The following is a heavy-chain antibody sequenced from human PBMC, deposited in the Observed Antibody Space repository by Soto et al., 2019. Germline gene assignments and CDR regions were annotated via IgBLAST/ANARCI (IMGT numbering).Heavy chain of an antibody. CDR1: GDSISSSSYY. V-gene: IGHV4-39*01. Sequence: SETLSLTCAVSGDSISSSSYYWGWIRQPPGKGLEYIGSISYSGSTYYNPSLKSRVTISVDTSKNQFSLKMSSVTAADTAVYYCARLSMITFGEVVVTRRPNWFDPWGQGTLVTVSS. J-gene: IGHJ5*02. CDR3: ARLSMITFGEVVVTRRPNWFDP. D-gene: IGHD3-16*02. CDR2: ISYSGST.